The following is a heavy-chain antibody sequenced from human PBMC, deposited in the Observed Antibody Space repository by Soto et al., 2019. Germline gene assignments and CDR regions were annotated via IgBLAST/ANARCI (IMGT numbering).Heavy chain of an antibody. CDR3: ARVVPGAEAWFGP. J-gene: IGHJ5*02. Sequence: ASVKVSCKTSGHTFSNYGITWVRQAPGQPLEWLGWISLYSDGTNYAQKFQGRVSMTTDTSTTTAYMELRSLRSDDTAVYYCARVVPGAEAWFGPWGQGTLVTVSS. D-gene: IGHD2-2*01. CDR1: GHTFSNYG. V-gene: IGHV1-18*01. CDR2: ISLYSDGT.